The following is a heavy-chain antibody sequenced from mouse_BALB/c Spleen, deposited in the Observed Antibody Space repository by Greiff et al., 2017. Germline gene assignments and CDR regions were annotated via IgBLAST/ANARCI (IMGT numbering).Heavy chain of an antibody. V-gene: IGHV5-4*02. CDR2: ISDGGSYT. Sequence: EVQGVESGGGLVKPGGSLKLSCAASGFTFSDYYMYWVRQTPEKRLEWVATISDGGSYTYYPDSVKGRFTISRDNAKNNLYLQMSSLKSEDTAMYYCARGVAMDYWGQGTSVTVSS. CDR1: GFTFSDYY. J-gene: IGHJ4*01. CDR3: ARGVAMDY.